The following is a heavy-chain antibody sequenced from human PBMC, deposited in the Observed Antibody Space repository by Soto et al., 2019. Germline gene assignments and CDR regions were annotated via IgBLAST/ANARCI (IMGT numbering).Heavy chain of an antibody. Sequence: GGSLRLSCAASGFTFSSYGMHWVRQAPGKGLEWVAVISYDGSNKYYADSVKGRFTISRDNSKNTLYLQMNSLRAEDTAVYYCAKGPSFVVVPAYYFDYWGQGALVTVSS. CDR3: AKGPSFVVVPAYYFDY. D-gene: IGHD2-2*01. CDR1: GFTFSSYG. V-gene: IGHV3-30*18. J-gene: IGHJ4*02. CDR2: ISYDGSNK.